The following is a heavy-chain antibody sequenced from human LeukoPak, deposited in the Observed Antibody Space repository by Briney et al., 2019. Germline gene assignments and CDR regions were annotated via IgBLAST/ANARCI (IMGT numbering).Heavy chain of an antibody. V-gene: IGHV4-59*01. J-gene: IGHJ5*02. CDR2: FSSTGST. CDR3: ARANTAMSA. CDR1: GGSLSSYY. Sequence: SETLSLTYPVSGGSLSSYYWSWIRQPPGKGLELIAYFSSTGSTNYNPSLKSRVTISVDTSKNQFSLKLNSVTAADTAVYYCARANTAMSAWGQGTLVTVSS. D-gene: IGHD5-18*01.